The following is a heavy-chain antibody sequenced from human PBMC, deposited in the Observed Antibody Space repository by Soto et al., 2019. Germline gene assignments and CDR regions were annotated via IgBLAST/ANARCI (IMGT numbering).Heavy chain of an antibody. CDR1: GFTFSEYS. CDR2: ISSDGDIT. J-gene: IGHJ5*02. D-gene: IGHD3-9*01. Sequence: GGSLRLSCSASGFTFSEYSMHWVRQAPGKGLQYVSTISSDGDITYYADSVKGRFTISRDNSKNTLYLQMNRLRPEDTAVYYCVKVSTFYDILTGYYSTNFSDPWGQGTLVTVSS. CDR3: VKVSTFYDILTGYYSTNFSDP. V-gene: IGHV3-64D*06.